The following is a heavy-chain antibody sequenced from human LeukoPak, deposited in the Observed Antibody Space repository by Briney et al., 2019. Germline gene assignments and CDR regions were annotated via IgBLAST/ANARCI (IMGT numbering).Heavy chain of an antibody. Sequence: SETLSLTCAVYGGSFSGYYWSWIRQPPGKGLEWIGEINHSGSTNYNPSLKSRVTISVDTSKYQFSLKLSSVTAADTAVYYCARGAYYYGSGSYYNRLYGMDVWGKGTTVTVSS. J-gene: IGHJ6*04. CDR3: ARGAYYYGSGSYYNRLYGMDV. D-gene: IGHD3-10*01. CDR2: INHSGST. CDR1: GGSFSGYY. V-gene: IGHV4-34*01.